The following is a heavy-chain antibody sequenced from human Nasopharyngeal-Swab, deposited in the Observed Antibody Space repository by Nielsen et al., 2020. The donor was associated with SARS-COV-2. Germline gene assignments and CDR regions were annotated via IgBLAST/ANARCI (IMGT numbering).Heavy chain of an antibody. CDR3: PKDRGGRSLDS. CDR2: VSYDGTNT. Sequence: GEPLKISCSASGFNFTSYAIHCVRQPPGKGLEWVAVVSYDGTNTFYADSVKGRFAISRDNSKRTVSLQMNSLRSEDTAVYYCPKDRGGRSLDSWGQGTLVTVSS. CDR1: GFNFTSYA. V-gene: IGHV3-30-3*02. D-gene: IGHD3-16*01. J-gene: IGHJ4*02.